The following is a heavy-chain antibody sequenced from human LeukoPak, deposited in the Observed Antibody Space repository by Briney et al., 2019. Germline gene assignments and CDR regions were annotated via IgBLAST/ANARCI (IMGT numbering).Heavy chain of an antibody. CDR3: GGFGYEAAVDL. Sequence: GGSLRLSCAASGFTFSNAWMSWVRQAPGKGLEWVANIKPDGSETYYLDPVKGRFTISRDNAKNLLYLQMNSLRGEDTAVYYCGGFGYEAAVDLWGQGTLVTVSS. V-gene: IGHV3-7*01. CDR2: IKPDGSET. D-gene: IGHD6-13*01. CDR1: GFTFSNAW. J-gene: IGHJ4*02.